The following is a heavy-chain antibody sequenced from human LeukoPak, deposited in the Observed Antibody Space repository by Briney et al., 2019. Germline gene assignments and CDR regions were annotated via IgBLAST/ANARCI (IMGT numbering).Heavy chain of an antibody. V-gene: IGHV3-30*18. D-gene: IGHD1-26*01. CDR2: ISFDGSNQ. J-gene: IGHJ4*02. CDR1: GFTFSSYG. Sequence: GGSLRLSCAASGFTFSSYGMHWVRQAPGKGLEWVALISFDGSNQYYADSVKGRFTISRDNSKNTLFLQMNSLRAEDTAVYYCAKPPEVGATVAYFDYWGQASMLSVSS. CDR3: AKPPEVGATVAYFDY.